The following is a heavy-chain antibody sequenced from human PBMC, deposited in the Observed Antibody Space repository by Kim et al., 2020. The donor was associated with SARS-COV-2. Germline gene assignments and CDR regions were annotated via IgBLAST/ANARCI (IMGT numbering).Heavy chain of an antibody. CDR3: AREGGSGSYSTLNWFDP. V-gene: IGHV4-39*02. J-gene: IGHJ5*02. D-gene: IGHD3-10*01. CDR2: VYYSGST. Sequence: SETLSLTCTVSGGSIGSTSHYWVWIRQPPGKGPEWIGSVYYSGSTSYNPSLKSRVAISVDTSKNQFSLKLSSVTAADTALYYCAREGGSGSYSTLNWFDPWGQRTLVTVSS. CDR1: GGSIGSTSHY.